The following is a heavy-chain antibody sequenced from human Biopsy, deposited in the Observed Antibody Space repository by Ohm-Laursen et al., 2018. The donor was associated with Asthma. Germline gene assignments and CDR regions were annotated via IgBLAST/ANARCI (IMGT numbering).Heavy chain of an antibody. Sequence: SLRLSCTASGFADSRDHMFWVRQAPRKGLAWVSVIYSGGTSHTADSVRGRFTISRDYSKNTLYLQMHSLRAEDAAVYYCARGDSSNWSHYYFDYWGQGTLVTVSS. J-gene: IGHJ4*02. CDR3: ARGDSSNWSHYYFDY. CDR1: GFADSRDH. V-gene: IGHV3-53*01. CDR2: IYSGGTS. D-gene: IGHD3-22*01.